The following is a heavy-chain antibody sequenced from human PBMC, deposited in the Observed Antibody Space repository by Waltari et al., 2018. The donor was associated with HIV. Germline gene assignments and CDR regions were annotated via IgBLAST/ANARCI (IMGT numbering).Heavy chain of an antibody. J-gene: IGHJ4*02. V-gene: IGHV4-61*02. Sequence: QVQLQESGPGLVKPSQTLSLTCTVSGGSISSGNYYWNWIRPPAGKGLEWIGRIYTSGSTNYNPSHKSRVTISGGTSKNQVSLKLSSVTAADTAVYYCAREDTAMVYYFDYWVQGTLVTVSS. CDR3: AREDTAMVYYFDY. CDR1: GGSISSGNYY. D-gene: IGHD5-18*01. CDR2: IYTSGST.